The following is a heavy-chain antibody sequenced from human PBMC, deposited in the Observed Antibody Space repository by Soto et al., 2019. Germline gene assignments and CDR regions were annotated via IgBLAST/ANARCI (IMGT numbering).Heavy chain of an antibody. V-gene: IGHV1-69*02. J-gene: IGHJ4*02. D-gene: IGHD3-10*01. CDR1: GDTFSFYS. CDR2: INPILSVS. Sequence: QVQLVQSGAEVQKPGSSVKVSCKASGDTFSFYSINWVRQAPGLGLEWMGRINPILSVSNYAQKFQGRVTITADKSISGAYMELSSLRSEVTAMYYCATIYGSGYQGFDYWGQGALVTVSS. CDR3: ATIYGSGYQGFDY.